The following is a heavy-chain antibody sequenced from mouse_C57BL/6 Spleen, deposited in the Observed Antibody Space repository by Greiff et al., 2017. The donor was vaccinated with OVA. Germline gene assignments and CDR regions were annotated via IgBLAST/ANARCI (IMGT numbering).Heavy chain of an antibody. CDR2: ISSGSSTI. D-gene: IGHD2-4*01. J-gene: IGHJ3*01. CDR3: ARGDYDVAWFAY. V-gene: IGHV5-17*01. CDR1: GFTFSDYG. Sequence: EVQLVESGGGLVKPGGSLKLSCAASGFTFSDYGMHWVRQAPEKGLEWVAYISSGSSTIYYADTVKGRFTISRDNAKNTLFLQMTSLRSEDTAMYYCARGDYDVAWFAYWGQGTLVTVSA.